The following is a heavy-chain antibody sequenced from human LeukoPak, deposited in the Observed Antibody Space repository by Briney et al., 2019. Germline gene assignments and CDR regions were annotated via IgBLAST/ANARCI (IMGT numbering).Heavy chain of an antibody. J-gene: IGHJ4*02. CDR1: GYSISSDYY. D-gene: IGHD2-2*01. CDR3: ARTPLVPQERFYFDY. Sequence: SETLSLTCAVSGYSISSDYYWGWIRQPSGKGLEWIGSIYHSGSTYYKLYLKGRVTISVDTSKNQFSLKLSSVTAADTAVYYCARTPLVPQERFYFDYWGQGTLVTVSS. V-gene: IGHV4-38-2*01. CDR2: IYHSGST.